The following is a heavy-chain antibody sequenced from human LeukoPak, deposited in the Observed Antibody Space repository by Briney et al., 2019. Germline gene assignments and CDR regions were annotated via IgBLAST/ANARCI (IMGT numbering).Heavy chain of an antibody. CDR2: INSDGSST. Sequence: GGSLRLSCAASGFTFSSYWMHWVRQAPGKGLVWVSCINSDGSSTTYADSVKGRFTVSRDNAKNTLYLQMNSLRAEDTAVYYCARDSTNEYPIDSWGQGTLVTVSS. CDR3: ARDSTNEYPIDS. V-gene: IGHV3-74*01. J-gene: IGHJ4*02. CDR1: GFTFSSYW. D-gene: IGHD2-2*01.